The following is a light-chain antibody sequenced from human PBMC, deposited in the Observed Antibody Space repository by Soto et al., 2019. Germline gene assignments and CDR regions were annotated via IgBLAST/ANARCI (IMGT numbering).Light chain of an antibody. CDR1: SSDVGGYNY. Sequence: QSVLTQPPSASGSPGQSVAISCTGTSSDVGGYNYVSWYQQHPGKAPKLMIYEVNKRPSGVPDRFSGSKSGNTASLTVSGLQAEDEADYYGSSYEGSSNRFGIGTKVTV. CDR2: EVN. V-gene: IGLV2-8*01. CDR3: SSYEGSSNR. J-gene: IGLJ1*01.